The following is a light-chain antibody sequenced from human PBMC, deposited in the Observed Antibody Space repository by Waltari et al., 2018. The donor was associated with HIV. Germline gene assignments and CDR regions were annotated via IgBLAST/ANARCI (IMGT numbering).Light chain of an antibody. V-gene: IGLV1-51*01. CDR3: GTWDSSLSAVL. J-gene: IGLJ2*01. CDR2: DNT. Sequence: QSVLTQPPSVSAAPGQKVTIPCPGSSHNIGRSRVLWYQQLPGTAPKLLIYDNTNRPSGIPDRFFGSKSGTLATLGIPGLPTGDEADYYCGTWDSSLSAVLFGGGTKLTVL. CDR1: SHNIGRSR.